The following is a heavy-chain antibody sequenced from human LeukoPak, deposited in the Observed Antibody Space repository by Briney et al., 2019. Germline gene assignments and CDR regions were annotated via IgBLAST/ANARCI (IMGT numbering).Heavy chain of an antibody. CDR2: TYYRSKWYN. V-gene: IGHV6-1*01. CDR1: GDSVSNNSAA. Sequence: SQTLSLTCALSGDSVSNNSAAWLWLRQSPSRGLECLGRTYYRSKWYNDYAVSVKSRITINPDTSKNQFSLQVNSVTPEDTAVYYGARAPTPIIAVAGSFHYWGQGTLVTVSS. J-gene: IGHJ4*02. D-gene: IGHD6-19*01. CDR3: ARAPTPIIAVAGSFHY.